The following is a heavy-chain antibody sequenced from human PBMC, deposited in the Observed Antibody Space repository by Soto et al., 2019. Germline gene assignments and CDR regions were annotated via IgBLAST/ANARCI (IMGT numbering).Heavy chain of an antibody. V-gene: IGHV4-34*01. CDR1: GGSFSGYY. J-gene: IGHJ4*02. CDR2: INHSGST. Sequence: SETLSLTCAVYGGSFSGYYWSWIRQPPGKGLEWIGEINHSGSTNYNPSLKSRVTISVDTSKNQFSLKLSSVTAADTAVYYCARVGKSRIWDYWGQGTLVTVSS. D-gene: IGHD3-3*02. CDR3: ARVGKSRIWDY.